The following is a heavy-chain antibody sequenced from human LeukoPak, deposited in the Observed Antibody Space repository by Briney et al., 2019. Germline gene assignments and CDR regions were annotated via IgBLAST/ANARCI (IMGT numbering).Heavy chain of an antibody. V-gene: IGHV3-11*01. CDR3: AKDLEDSGSPASGNWFDP. J-gene: IGHJ5*02. Sequence: GGSLRLSCAASGFTFSDYYMSWIRQAPGKGLEWVSYISSSGSTIYYADSVKGRFTISRDNAKNSLYLQMNSLRAEDTAVYYCAKDLEDSGSPASGNWFDPWGQGTLVTVSS. D-gene: IGHD1-26*01. CDR2: ISSSGSTI. CDR1: GFTFSDYY.